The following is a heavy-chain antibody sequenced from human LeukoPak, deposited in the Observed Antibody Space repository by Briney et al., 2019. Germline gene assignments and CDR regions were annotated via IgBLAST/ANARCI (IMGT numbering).Heavy chain of an antibody. CDR1: GFTFSIYH. Sequence: HPGGSLRLSCAASGFTFSIYHMSWVRQAPGKGLEWVATIRGDGVYYADSVKGRFTISRDDSKNTVYVQMNSLRAEDTAVYYCAKSRVEVAGTGGFDTWGRGTLVAVSS. CDR2: IRGDGV. J-gene: IGHJ3*02. V-gene: IGHV3-23*01. CDR3: AKSRVEVAGTGGFDT. D-gene: IGHD6-13*01.